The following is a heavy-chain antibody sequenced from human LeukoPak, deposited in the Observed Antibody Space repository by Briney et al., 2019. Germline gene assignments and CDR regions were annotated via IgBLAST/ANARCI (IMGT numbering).Heavy chain of an antibody. CDR3: ARDLGTDIFDY. J-gene: IGHJ4*02. CDR2: IYYSGST. CDR1: GGSISSSSYY. V-gene: IGHV4-39*07. D-gene: IGHD2-21*02. Sequence: PSETLSLTCTVSGGSISSSSYYWGWIRQPPGKGLEWIGSIYYSGSTYYNPSLKSRVTISVDTSKNQFSLKLSSVTAADTAVYYCARDLGTDIFDYWGQGTLVTVSS.